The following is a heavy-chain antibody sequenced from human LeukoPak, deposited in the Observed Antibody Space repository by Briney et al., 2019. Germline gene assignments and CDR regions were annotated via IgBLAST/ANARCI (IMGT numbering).Heavy chain of an antibody. V-gene: IGHV3-23*01. J-gene: IGHJ6*02. CDR1: GFTFSSYA. CDR2: ISGSGGST. Sequence: GGSLRLSCAASGFTFSSYAMSWVRQAPGKGLEWASAISGSGGSTYYADSVKGRFTISRDNSKNTLYLQMNSLRAEDTAVYYCAKGDAMGYTYGMDVWGQGTTVTVSS. D-gene: IGHD5-18*01. CDR3: AKGDAMGYTYGMDV.